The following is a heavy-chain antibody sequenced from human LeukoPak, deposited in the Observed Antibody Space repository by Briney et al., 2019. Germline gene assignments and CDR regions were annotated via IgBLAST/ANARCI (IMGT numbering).Heavy chain of an antibody. V-gene: IGHV3-66*01. CDR2: IYSGGST. Sequence: GGSLRLSCAASEFSVGSNYMTWVRQAPGKGLEWVSLIYSGGSTYYADSVKGRFTISRDNSKNTLYLQMNSLRTEDTAVYYCRRPGESDDYWGQGTLVTVSS. CDR3: RRPGESDDY. J-gene: IGHJ4*02. D-gene: IGHD3-10*01. CDR1: EFSVGSNY.